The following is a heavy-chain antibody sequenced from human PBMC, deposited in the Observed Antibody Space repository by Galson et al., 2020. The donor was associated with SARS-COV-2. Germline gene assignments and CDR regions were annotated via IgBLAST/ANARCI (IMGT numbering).Heavy chain of an antibody. CDR1: GLTFDDYA. CDR3: AKNSRRGDRSGYYGPDYFYYMDV. Sequence: SLKISCAASGLTFDDYAMHWVRQAPGKGLEWVSGISWNSGSIGYADSVKGRFTISRDNAKNSLYLQMNSLRAEDTALYYCAKNSRRGDRSGYYGPDYFYYMDVWGKGTTVTVSS. CDR2: ISWNSGSI. J-gene: IGHJ6*03. D-gene: IGHD3-22*01. V-gene: IGHV3-9*01.